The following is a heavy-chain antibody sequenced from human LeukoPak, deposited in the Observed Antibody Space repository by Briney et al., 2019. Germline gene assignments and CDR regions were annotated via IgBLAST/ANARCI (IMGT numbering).Heavy chain of an antibody. CDR2: ISGTGVDT. J-gene: IGHJ4*02. V-gene: IGHV3-23*01. CDR3: ARLSGTYGTTSRVLDS. D-gene: IGHD1-1*01. Sequence: PGRSLRLSCAASGFTFTTYAIIWVCQAPGKGLEWVSAISGTGVDTYYADSVKGRFTISRDNSENTLSLQMNSLRAEDTAVYYCARLSGTYGTTSRVLDSWGQGTLVTVSS. CDR1: GFTFTTYA.